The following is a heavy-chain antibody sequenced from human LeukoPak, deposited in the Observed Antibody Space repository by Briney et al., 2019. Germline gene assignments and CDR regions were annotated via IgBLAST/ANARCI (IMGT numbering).Heavy chain of an antibody. D-gene: IGHD3-16*01. J-gene: IGHJ2*01. CDR2: IKFDGSLA. V-gene: IGHV3-74*01. CDR1: GLTFSTYW. Sequence: GGSLRLSCTASGLTFSTYWIHWVRQAPGKGLVWVSQIKFDGSLASCADSVKGRFTISRDNAKNTLYLQMNSLGIEDTAVYYCVTGHYDSRMYFDLWGRGTLVTVSS. CDR3: VTGHYDSRMYFDL.